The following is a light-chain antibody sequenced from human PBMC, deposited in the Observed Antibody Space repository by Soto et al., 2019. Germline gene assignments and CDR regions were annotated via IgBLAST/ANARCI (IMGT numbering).Light chain of an antibody. CDR1: QSVSNN. Sequence: VFTQSPGTVSLSPGERATLSCRASQSVSNNYLAWYQQKPGQAPRLLIYGASTRATGIPARFSGSGSGTEFTLTISSLQSVDFAVYSCQQYNNWPWTFGQGTKVDNK. V-gene: IGKV3-15*01. J-gene: IGKJ1*01. CDR2: GAS. CDR3: QQYNNWPWT.